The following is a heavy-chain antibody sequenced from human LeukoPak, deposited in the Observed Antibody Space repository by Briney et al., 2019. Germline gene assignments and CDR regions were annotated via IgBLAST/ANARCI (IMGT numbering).Heavy chain of an antibody. J-gene: IGHJ5*01. CDR3: ARMSGGYDS. D-gene: IGHD6-19*01. CDR1: GYTFTSFG. V-gene: IGHV1-18*01. Sequence: GASVKVSCKASGYTFTSFGLSWVRQAPGQGLEWVGWISAYSGNTKYTQKFQGRVTMTTDTSPSTAYMELRSLRPAHTAVYYCARMSGGYDSWGQGTLVTVSS. CDR2: ISAYSGNT.